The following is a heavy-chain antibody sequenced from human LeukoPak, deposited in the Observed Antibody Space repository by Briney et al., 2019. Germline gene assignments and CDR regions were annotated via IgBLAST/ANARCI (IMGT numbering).Heavy chain of an antibody. V-gene: IGHV3-43*02. Sequence: PGGSLRLSCAASGFTFDDYAMHWVRQAPGKGLKWVSLISGDGGSTYYADSVKGRFTISRDNSKNSLYLQMNSLRTEDTALYYCAKIGYGDREFDYWGQGTLVTVSS. J-gene: IGHJ4*02. CDR1: GFTFDDYA. CDR3: AKIGYGDREFDY. CDR2: ISGDGGST. D-gene: IGHD4-17*01.